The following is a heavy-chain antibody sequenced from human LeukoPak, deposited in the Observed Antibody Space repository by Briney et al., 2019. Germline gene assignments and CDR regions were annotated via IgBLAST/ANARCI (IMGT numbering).Heavy chain of an antibody. V-gene: IGHV3-7*01. CDR2: IKQDGSEK. D-gene: IGHD3-3*01. CDR3: ARDLSYYDFWSGYPHYFDY. J-gene: IGHJ4*02. CDR1: GFTFSSRW. Sequence: GGSLRLSCAASGFTFSSRWMSWVRQAPGKGLEWVANIKQDGSEKYYVDSVKGRFTISRDNAKNSLYLQMNSLRAEDTAVYYCARDLSYYDFWSGYPHYFDYWGQGTLVTVSS.